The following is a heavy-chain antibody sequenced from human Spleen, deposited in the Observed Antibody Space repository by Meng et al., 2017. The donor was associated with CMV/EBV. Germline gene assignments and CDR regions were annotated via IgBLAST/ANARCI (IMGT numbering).Heavy chain of an antibody. D-gene: IGHD2-15*01. Sequence: SETLSLTCPVSGYSISSGYYWGWIRQPPGKGLEWIGSIYHSGSTSYNPSLKSRVTISVDTSKNQFSLNLNSVTAADTAVYYCARIPHCTGGRCHPPGLYFEYWGQGTLVTVSS. CDR3: ARIPHCTGGRCHPPGLYFEY. CDR2: IYHSGST. J-gene: IGHJ4*02. V-gene: IGHV4-38-2*01. CDR1: GYSISSGYY.